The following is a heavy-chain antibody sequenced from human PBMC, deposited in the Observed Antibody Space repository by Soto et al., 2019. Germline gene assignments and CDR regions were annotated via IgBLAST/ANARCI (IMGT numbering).Heavy chain of an antibody. CDR1: GFSLSTYHMG. V-gene: IGHV2-5*01. D-gene: IGHD4-17*01. Sequence: QITLKESGPTLVRPSHTLTLTCDFSGFSLSTYHMGVAWIRQPPGNALEWLALLYWYDDNRYSPSLKDRLAISKDTSNNQVVLTITNIDPGDSATYFCAHAGDYDLLTFDHWGPGTLVNVSS. CDR2: LYWYDDN. J-gene: IGHJ4*01. CDR3: AHAGDYDLLTFDH.